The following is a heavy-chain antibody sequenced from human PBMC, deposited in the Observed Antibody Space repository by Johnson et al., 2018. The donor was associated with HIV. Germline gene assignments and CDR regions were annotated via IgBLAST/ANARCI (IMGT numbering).Heavy chain of an antibody. CDR3: AMTLRCFDWLDAYGAFDI. CDR2: IKQDGSEK. V-gene: IGHV3-7*02. Sequence: VQLVESGGGLVQPGGSLRLSCAASAFTFSSYWMSWVRQAPGKGLEWVGNIKQDGSEKYYVDSVKGRFTLSRDNAKNSLYLQMNSLRSEDTAVYYCAMTLRCFDWLDAYGAFDIWGNGTMVTVSS. D-gene: IGHD3-9*01. CDR1: AFTFSSYW. J-gene: IGHJ3*02.